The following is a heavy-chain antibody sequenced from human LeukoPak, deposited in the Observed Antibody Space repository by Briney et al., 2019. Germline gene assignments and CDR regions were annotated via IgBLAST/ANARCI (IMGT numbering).Heavy chain of an antibody. J-gene: IGHJ4*02. Sequence: PSETLSLTCAVYGESFSGYYWSWIRQPPGKGLEWIGEINHSGSTNYNPSLKSRVTISVDTSKNQFSLKLSSVTAADTAVYYCARGRGYSYGYPPGGYWGQGTLVTVSS. CDR2: INHSGST. D-gene: IGHD5-18*01. V-gene: IGHV4-34*01. CDR1: GESFSGYY. CDR3: ARGRGYSYGYPPGGY.